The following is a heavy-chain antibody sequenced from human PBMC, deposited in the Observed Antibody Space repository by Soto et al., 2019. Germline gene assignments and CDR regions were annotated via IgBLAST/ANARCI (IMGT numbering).Heavy chain of an antibody. Sequence: SETLSLTCAVYGGSFSGYYWSWIRQPPGKGLEWIGEINHSGSTNYNPSLKSRVTISVDTSKNQFSLKLSSVTAADTAVYYCARVRLGYDFWSGHRYYYYYYGMDVWGQGTTVTVSS. CDR1: GGSFSGYY. V-gene: IGHV4-34*01. CDR2: INHSGST. J-gene: IGHJ6*02. CDR3: ARVRLGYDFWSGHRYYYYYYGMDV. D-gene: IGHD3-3*01.